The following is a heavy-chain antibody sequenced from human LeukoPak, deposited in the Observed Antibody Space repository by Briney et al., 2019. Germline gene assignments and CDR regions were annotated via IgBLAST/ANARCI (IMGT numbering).Heavy chain of an antibody. J-gene: IGHJ4*02. V-gene: IGHV3-23*01. CDR1: GFTVSSNY. CDR2: ISGSGGST. D-gene: IGHD6-19*01. CDR3: AKRSVAGTGPFDY. Sequence: AGGSLRLSCAASGFTVSSNYMSWVRQAPGKGLEWVSAISGSGGSTYYADSVKGRFTISRDNSKNTLYLQMNSLRAEDTAVYYCAKRSVAGTGPFDYWGQGTLVTVSS.